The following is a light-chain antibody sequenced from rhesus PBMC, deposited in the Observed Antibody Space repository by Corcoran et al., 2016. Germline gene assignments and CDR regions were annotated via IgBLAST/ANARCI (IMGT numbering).Light chain of an antibody. Sequence: QSVLTQPPSASEAARKSITISCSGSRSNIGNNGVPWYQQVPETAPKLLIYYNVRRASGVSDRFSGYKSGRSAYLAISGLLTEDESDYYCAACDDSLSDYIFGVGTRLTVL. CDR3: AACDDSLSDYI. J-gene: IGLJ1*01. CDR2: YNV. V-gene: IGLV1-60*01. CDR1: RSNIGNNG.